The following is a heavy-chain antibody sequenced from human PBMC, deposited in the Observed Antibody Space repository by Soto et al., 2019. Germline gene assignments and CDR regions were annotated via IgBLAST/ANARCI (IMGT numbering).Heavy chain of an antibody. Sequence: QVQLVESGGGVVQPGRSLRLSCAASGFTFSSYGMHWVRQAPGKGLEWVAVIWYDGSNKYYADSVKGRFTISRDNSKNMLYLQMNSLRAEDTAVYYCARDIFGEWFGELLPFDYWGQGTLVTVSS. CDR1: GFTFSSYG. J-gene: IGHJ4*02. CDR3: ARDIFGEWFGELLPFDY. CDR2: IWYDGSNK. V-gene: IGHV3-33*01. D-gene: IGHD3-10*01.